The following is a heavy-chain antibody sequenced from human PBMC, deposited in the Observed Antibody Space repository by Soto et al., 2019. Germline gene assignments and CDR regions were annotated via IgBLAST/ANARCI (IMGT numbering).Heavy chain of an antibody. CDR2: ISYDGSKK. Sequence: QVQLVESGGGVVQPGRSLRLSCAASGFTFSSYGMHWVRQAPGKGLEWVAVISYDGSKKYYADSVKGGFTISRDNSKNTLYLQMNSLRAEDTAVYYCAKGGRMVRGDYFDYWGQGTLVTVSS. J-gene: IGHJ4*02. CDR1: GFTFSSYG. D-gene: IGHD3-10*01. V-gene: IGHV3-30*18. CDR3: AKGGRMVRGDYFDY.